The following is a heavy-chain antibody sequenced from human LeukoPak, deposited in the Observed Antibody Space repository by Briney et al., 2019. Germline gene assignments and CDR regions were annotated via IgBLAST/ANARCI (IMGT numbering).Heavy chain of an antibody. CDR1: GFTFSSYW. CDR3: AREGYSYAFDY. Sequence: GGSLRLSCAASGFTFSSYWMHWVRQAPGKGLVWVSRINSDGSSTSYADSVKGRFTISRDNAKNTLYLQMNSLRAEDTAVYYYAREGYSYAFDYWGQGTLVTVSS. D-gene: IGHD5-18*01. CDR2: INSDGSST. V-gene: IGHV3-74*01. J-gene: IGHJ4*02.